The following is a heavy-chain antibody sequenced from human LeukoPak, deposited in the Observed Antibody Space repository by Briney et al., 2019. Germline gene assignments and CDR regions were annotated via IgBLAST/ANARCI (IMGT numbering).Heavy chain of an antibody. Sequence: PGGSLRLSCAASGFTFSSYGMHWVRQAPGKGLEWVAFIRYDGSNKYYADSVKGRFTISRDNSKNTLYLQMNSLRAEDTAVYYCAKDSETRYNWFDPWGQGTLVTVSS. CDR1: GFTFSSYG. CDR3: AKDSETRYNWFDP. V-gene: IGHV3-30*02. J-gene: IGHJ5*02. CDR2: IRYDGSNK. D-gene: IGHD3-10*01.